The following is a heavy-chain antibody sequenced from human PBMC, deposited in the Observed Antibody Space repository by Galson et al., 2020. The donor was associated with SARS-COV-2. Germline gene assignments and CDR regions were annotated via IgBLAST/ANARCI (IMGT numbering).Heavy chain of an antibody. CDR2: VSSGSSYI. V-gene: IGHV3-21*01. CDR3: ARDPKYCDGNNCGGH. J-gene: IGHJ4*02. Sequence: TGGYLRLSCTASGFTFSSYNMNWVRQAPGKGLEWVSYVSSGSSYIYYADSVKGRFTISRDNAKNSLYLQMNSLRAEDTAIYYCARDPKYCDGNNCGGHWGQGTLVTVSS. CDR1: GFTFSSYN. D-gene: IGHD2-21*01.